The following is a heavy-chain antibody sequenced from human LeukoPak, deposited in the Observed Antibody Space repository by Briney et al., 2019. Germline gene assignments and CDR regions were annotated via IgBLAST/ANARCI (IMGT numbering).Heavy chain of an antibody. Sequence: SSVKVSCKASGYTFTGYYMHWVRQAPGQGLEWMGWINPNSGGTNYAQKFQGRVTMTRDTSISTAYMELSRLRSDDTAVYYCAREGVVPAAVPDYWGQGTLVTVSS. CDR2: INPNSGGT. J-gene: IGHJ4*02. V-gene: IGHV1-2*02. CDR1: GYTFTGYY. CDR3: AREGVVPAAVPDY. D-gene: IGHD2-2*01.